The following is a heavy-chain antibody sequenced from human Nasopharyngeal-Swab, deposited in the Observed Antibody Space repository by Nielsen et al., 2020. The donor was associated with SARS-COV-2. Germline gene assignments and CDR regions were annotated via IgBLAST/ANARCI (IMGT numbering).Heavy chain of an antibody. CDR2: SSPTNGNT. CDR1: AYIITTND. D-gene: IGHD3-10*01. Sequence: ASAQVFCNASAYIITTNDITWVRHAPRQGLEWLGWSSPTNGNTNYAQTFQGRFTMTADTSTNTPYMELRSLRYDDTAVYYCARDPGAATLDYWGQGSLVTVSS. CDR3: ARDPGAATLDY. V-gene: IGHV1-18*04. J-gene: IGHJ4*02.